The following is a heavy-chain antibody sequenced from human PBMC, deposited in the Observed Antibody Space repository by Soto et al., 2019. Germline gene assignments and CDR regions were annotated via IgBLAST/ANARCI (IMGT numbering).Heavy chain of an antibody. CDR2: IYHSGST. CDR3: ASDEPLDPYDRSGYFRCFDP. Sequence: SDPLSLTCAVSGGSISSSNWWSWVRQPPGKGLEWIGEIYHSGSTNYNPSLKSRVTISVDKSKNQFSLKLSSVTAADTAVYYCASDEPLDPYDRSGYFRCFDPWGQGTLVTVAS. CDR1: GGSISSSNW. V-gene: IGHV4-4*02. D-gene: IGHD3-22*01. J-gene: IGHJ5*02.